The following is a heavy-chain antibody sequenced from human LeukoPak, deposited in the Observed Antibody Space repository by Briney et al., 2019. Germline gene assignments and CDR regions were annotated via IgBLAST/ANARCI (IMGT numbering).Heavy chain of an antibody. J-gene: IGHJ6*02. V-gene: IGHV1-8*01. CDR2: INPNSDNT. CDR1: GYTFNNYD. Sequence: GASVKVSCKASGYTFNNYDVNWVRQASGQGLEWMGWINPNSDNTGYAQKFQGGVTMTRNTSINTAYMELSSLKSEDTVVYYCARGVSDYYYGMDVWGQGTTVTVSS. CDR3: ARGVSDYYYGMDV.